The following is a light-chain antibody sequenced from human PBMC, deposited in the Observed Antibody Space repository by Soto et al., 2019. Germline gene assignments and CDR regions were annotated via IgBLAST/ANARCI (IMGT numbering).Light chain of an antibody. CDR3: QQYGSSSWT. CDR1: QSVRSTS. V-gene: IGKV3-20*01. J-gene: IGKJ1*01. Sequence: EIVLTQSPGTVSLSPGERATLSCRASQSVRSTSLVWYQQKPGQAPRLLIYGASSRASGIPDRFSGSGSGTDFTLTISRLEPEDSAVYHCQQYGSSSWTFGQGTRVEIK. CDR2: GAS.